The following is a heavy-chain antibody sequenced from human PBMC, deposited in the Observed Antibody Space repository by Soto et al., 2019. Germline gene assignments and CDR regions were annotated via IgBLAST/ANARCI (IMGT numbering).Heavy chain of an antibody. CDR2: ISSSSRTI. V-gene: IGHV3-48*02. J-gene: IGHJ2*01. Sequence: EVQLVESGGGWVQPGGSRRLSCAASGFTFSSYYMNWIRQAPGTGLEWVSYISSSSRTILYADSVKGRFTISRDNAKNSLYLQMNSLRDEDTAVYYCARGYGGNRPYWYFDLWGRGTLVTVSS. D-gene: IGHD4-17*01. CDR3: ARGYGGNRPYWYFDL. CDR1: GFTFSSYY.